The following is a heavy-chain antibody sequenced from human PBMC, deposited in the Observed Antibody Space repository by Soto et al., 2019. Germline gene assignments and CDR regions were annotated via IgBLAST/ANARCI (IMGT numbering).Heavy chain of an antibody. Sequence: PSETLSLTCTVSGGSISNKYWSWIRQPAGKGLERIGRMSSSGVTNYSPSLKSRVTMSVDISKNQFSLKLSSVTAADAAVYYCARALDSSGWYGDDAFDIWGQGTLAT. J-gene: IGHJ3*02. CDR1: GGSISNKY. D-gene: IGHD6-19*01. CDR2: MSSSGVT. CDR3: ARALDSSGWYGDDAFDI. V-gene: IGHV4-4*07.